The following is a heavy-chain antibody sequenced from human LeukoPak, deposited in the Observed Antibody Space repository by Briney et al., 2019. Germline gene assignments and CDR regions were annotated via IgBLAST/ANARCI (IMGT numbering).Heavy chain of an antibody. CDR1: RYTFSISW. Sequence: GESLRLSCAASRYTFSISWMTWVRQAPGKGLEWVANIKPGGGEKFDVDAVKGRFTIYRDNAKNSLYLQMNSLRADDTAVYDCPAGHCGCGTSYSAVWPCGEETLVTVSS. CDR3: PAGHCGCGTSYSAVWP. J-gene: IGHJ5*02. CDR2: IKPGGGEK. V-gene: IGHV3-7*01. D-gene: IGHD2-15*01.